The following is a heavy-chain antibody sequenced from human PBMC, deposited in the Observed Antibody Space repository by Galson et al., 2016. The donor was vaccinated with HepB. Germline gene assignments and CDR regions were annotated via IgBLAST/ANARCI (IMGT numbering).Heavy chain of an antibody. J-gene: IGHJ4*02. CDR2: IYRGGST. V-gene: IGHV3-66*01. D-gene: IGHD2-21*01. CDR1: GFTVSGCS. Sequence: SLRLSCAASGFTVSGCSMIWVRQAPGKGLEWVSLIYRGGSTKYADSVKGRFTISRDNSKNTLYLQMSSRKVEDTAVYYCAVIGDVSRDWGQGILVTVSS. CDR3: AVIGDVSRD.